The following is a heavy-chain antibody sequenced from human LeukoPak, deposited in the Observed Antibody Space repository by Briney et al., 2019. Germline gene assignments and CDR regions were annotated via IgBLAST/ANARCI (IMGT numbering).Heavy chain of an antibody. D-gene: IGHD2-15*01. CDR3: ARSRCRGGSCYLVY. CDR2: INPNSGGT. CDR1: GYTFTGYY. Sequence: ASVKVSCKASGYTFTGYYMHWVRHAPAPGLEWMGWINPNSGGTNYAQNFQGRVTMTRDTSISTAYIELSRLRSDDTAVYYCARSRCRGGSCYLVYWGQGTLVTVSS. V-gene: IGHV1-2*02. J-gene: IGHJ4*02.